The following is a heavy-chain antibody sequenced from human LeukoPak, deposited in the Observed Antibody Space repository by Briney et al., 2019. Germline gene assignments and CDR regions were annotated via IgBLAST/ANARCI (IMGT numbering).Heavy chain of an antibody. CDR1: GFTFSSYW. CDR2: INSDGSST. CDR3: AREVDTAMGIDAFDN. D-gene: IGHD5-18*01. Sequence: AGSLRLSCAVYGFTFSSYWMHWVRQAPGKGLVWVSRINSDGSSTSYADSVKGRFTISRYNAKNTLYLQMNSLRAEDAAVYYCAREVDTAMGIDAFDNWGQGTMVTVSS. J-gene: IGHJ3*02. V-gene: IGHV3-74*01.